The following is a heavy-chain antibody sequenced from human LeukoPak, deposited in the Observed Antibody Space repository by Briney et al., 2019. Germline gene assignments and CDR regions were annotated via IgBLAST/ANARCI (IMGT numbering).Heavy chain of an antibody. J-gene: IGHJ4*02. CDR2: IYYSGST. D-gene: IGHD3-10*01. CDR1: GGSISSYY. V-gene: IGHV4-59*01. CDR3: ATMVQGVYTYFGS. Sequence: PSETLSLTCTVSGGSISSYYRSWIRQPPGKGLEWIGYIYYSGSTNYNPSLKSRVTISVDTSKNQFSLKLSSVTAADTAVYYCATMVQGVYTYFGSWGQGDLVAVSS.